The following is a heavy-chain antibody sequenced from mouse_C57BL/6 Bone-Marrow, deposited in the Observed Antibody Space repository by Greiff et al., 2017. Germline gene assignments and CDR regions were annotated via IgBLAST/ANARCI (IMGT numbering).Heavy chain of an antibody. D-gene: IGHD2-1*01. CDR1: GYTFTSYW. J-gene: IGHJ4*01. CDR2: IDPSDSYT. Sequence: VQLQQPGAELVMPGASVKLSCKASGYTFTSYWMHWVKQRPGQGLEWIGEIDPSDSYTNYNQKFKGKSTLTVDNSSSTAYMQLSSLTSEDSAVYYCARRWLYYGNDYYAMDYWGQGTSVTVSS. CDR3: ARRWLYYGNDYYAMDY. V-gene: IGHV1-69*01.